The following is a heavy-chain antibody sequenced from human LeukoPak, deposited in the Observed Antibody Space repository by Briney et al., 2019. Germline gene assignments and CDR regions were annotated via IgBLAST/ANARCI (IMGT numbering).Heavy chain of an antibody. CDR1: GFTFSSYS. Sequence: GGSLRLSCAASGFTFSSYSMNWVRQAPGKGLEWVSYISSSSSTIYYADSVKGRFTISRDNARNSLYLQMNSLRPEDMALYYCAKESEAAAGFDYWGQGTLVTVSS. V-gene: IGHV3-48*04. J-gene: IGHJ4*02. CDR2: ISSSSSTI. D-gene: IGHD6-13*01. CDR3: AKESEAAAGFDY.